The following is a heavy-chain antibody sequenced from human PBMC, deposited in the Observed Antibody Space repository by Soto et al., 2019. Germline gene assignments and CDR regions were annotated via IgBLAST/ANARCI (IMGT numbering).Heavy chain of an antibody. CDR1: GYIFTNYY. CDR2: INPLPTSGST. V-gene: IGHV1-46*01. J-gene: IGHJ4*02. Sequence: NPPASVKVSCKASGYIFTNYYIHWVRQAPGQGLEWMAIINPLPTSGSTNYAQKFQGRVTVTRDTSTSTVYLELSSLRSDDTAVYYCARDLAAAAYWGQGTLVTVSS. CDR3: ARDLAAAAY. D-gene: IGHD6-13*01.